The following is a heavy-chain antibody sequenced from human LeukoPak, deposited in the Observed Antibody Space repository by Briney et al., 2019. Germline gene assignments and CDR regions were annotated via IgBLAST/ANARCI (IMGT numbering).Heavy chain of an antibody. V-gene: IGHV3-74*01. CDR3: SRSAYYDGSGNYYDY. CDR2: ISDGGSTT. CDR1: GFTFSGYW. J-gene: IGHJ4*02. D-gene: IGHD3-22*01. Sequence: PGGSLRLSCAASGFTFSGYWMHWVRQAPGKGLVWVSRISDGGSTTTYADSVKGRFTISRDNAKNTLYLQMNGLRAEDTAVYYCSRSAYYDGSGNYYDYWGQGTLVTVSS.